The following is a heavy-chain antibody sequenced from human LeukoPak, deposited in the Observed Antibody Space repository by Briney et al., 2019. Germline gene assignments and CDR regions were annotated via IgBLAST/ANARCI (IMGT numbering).Heavy chain of an antibody. Sequence: PSETLSLTCTVSGGSISSSSYYWGWIRQPPGKGLEWIGSIYYNGSTYYNPSLKSRVTISVDTSKNQFSLKLSSVTAADTAVYYCARPIAAAATPWFDPWGQGTLVTVSS. CDR1: GGSISSSSYY. CDR2: IYYNGST. J-gene: IGHJ5*02. CDR3: ARPIAAAATPWFDP. D-gene: IGHD6-13*01. V-gene: IGHV4-39*01.